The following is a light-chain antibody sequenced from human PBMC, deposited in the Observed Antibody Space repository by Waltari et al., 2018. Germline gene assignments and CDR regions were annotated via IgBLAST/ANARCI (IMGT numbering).Light chain of an antibody. CDR3: QHRGT. Sequence: DSQMTQSPSSLSASVGDRVTITCRTSQRISSYLNWYQQKPGKAPKLLIYDTFSLQSGVPSRFSGSGSGTEFTLTISTLQPEGFATYYCQHRGTFGQGTKVEIE. CDR1: QRISSY. V-gene: IGKV1-39*01. J-gene: IGKJ1*01. CDR2: DTF.